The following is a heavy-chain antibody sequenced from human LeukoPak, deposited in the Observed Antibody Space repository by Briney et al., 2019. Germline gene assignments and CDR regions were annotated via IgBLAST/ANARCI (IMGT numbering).Heavy chain of an antibody. V-gene: IGHV4-39*01. CDR2: IYYAGST. D-gene: IGHD6-13*01. CDR1: DGSISRSTYY. CDR3: ARGTRASSSRFDP. Sequence: SETLSLTCTVSDGSISRSTYYWGWIRQPPGKGLEWIGSIYYAGSTYYNPSLKSRVTISVDTSKNQFSLKLSSVTAADTAVYYCARGTRASSSRFDPWGQGTLVTVSS. J-gene: IGHJ5*02.